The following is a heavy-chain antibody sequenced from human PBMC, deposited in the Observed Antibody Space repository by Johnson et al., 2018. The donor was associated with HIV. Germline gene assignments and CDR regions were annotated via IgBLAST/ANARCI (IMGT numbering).Heavy chain of an antibody. D-gene: IGHD3-10*01. Sequence: SGGTIYYADSVKGRFTISRDNAKNSLYLQMNSLRAEDTAVYYCARGVDGAFDIWGQGTMVTVSS. J-gene: IGHJ3*02. CDR3: ARGVDGAFDI. V-gene: IGHV3-11*04. CDR2: SGGTI.